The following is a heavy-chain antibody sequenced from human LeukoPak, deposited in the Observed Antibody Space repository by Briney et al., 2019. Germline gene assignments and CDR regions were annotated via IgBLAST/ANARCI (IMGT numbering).Heavy chain of an antibody. CDR1: GFTFSSYG. D-gene: IGHD3-10*01. J-gene: IGHJ5*02. V-gene: IGHV3-30*02. Sequence: GGSLRLSCAASGFTFSSYGMHWVRQAPGKGLEWVAFIRYDGSNKYYADSVKGRFTISRDNSKNTLHLQMNSLRAEDTAVYYCAKEVTMVRGVIDNWFDPWGQGTLVTVSS. CDR3: AKEVTMVRGVIDNWFDP. CDR2: IRYDGSNK.